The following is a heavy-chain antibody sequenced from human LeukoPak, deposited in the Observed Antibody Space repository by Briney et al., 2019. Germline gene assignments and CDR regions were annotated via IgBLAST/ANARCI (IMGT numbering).Heavy chain of an antibody. Sequence: GGSLRLSCAASGFTFSGYSMNWVRQAPGKGLEWLSYIGTTSNTIYTADSVKGRFTISRDNAKNSLYLQMNSLRAEDTAVYYCARYSSPYYFDYWGQGTLVTVSS. CDR1: GFTFSGYS. CDR2: IGTTSNTI. J-gene: IGHJ4*02. D-gene: IGHD2-21*01. V-gene: IGHV3-48*01. CDR3: ARYSSPYYFDY.